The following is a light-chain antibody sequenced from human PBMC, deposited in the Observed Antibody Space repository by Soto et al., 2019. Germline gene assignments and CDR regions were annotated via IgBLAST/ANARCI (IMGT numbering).Light chain of an antibody. CDR3: QQYGSSPGT. Sequence: EIVLTQSPGTLSLSPGEGATLSCRASQSIVANYLAWYQQKPGQSPRLLIYGVSSRATGIPDRFSGSGSRTDFTLTINRLEPEDSELYYCQQYGSSPGTFGQGTKVEIK. CDR2: GVS. J-gene: IGKJ1*01. V-gene: IGKV3-20*01. CDR1: QSIVANY.